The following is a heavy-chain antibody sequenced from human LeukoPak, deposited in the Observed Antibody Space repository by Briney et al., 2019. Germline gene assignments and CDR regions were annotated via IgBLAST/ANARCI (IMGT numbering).Heavy chain of an antibody. CDR2: INLDGSQK. CDR3: ARDVDYANPRHDY. D-gene: IGHD4/OR15-4a*01. J-gene: IGHJ4*02. V-gene: IGHV3-7*01. Sequence: SGGSLRLSCAASGFTFSNAWMRWVRQAPGKGLEWVANINLDGSQKYYVDSLKGRFTISRDNAKNSLYLQMNSLRAEDTAVYYCARDVDYANPRHDYWGQGTLVTVSS. CDR1: GFTFSNAW.